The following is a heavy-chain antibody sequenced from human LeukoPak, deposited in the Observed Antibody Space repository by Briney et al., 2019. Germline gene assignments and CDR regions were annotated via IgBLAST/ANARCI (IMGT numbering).Heavy chain of an antibody. V-gene: IGHV3-9*01. D-gene: IGHD3-16*01. CDR3: AKGREDDYVWGFFDY. Sequence: GGSLRLSCAASGFTFDDYAMHWVRQAPGKGLEWVSGISWNSGSIGYADSVKGRFTISRDNAKNSLYLQMNSLRAEDTALYYCAKGREDDYVWGFFDYWGQGTLVTVSS. CDR2: ISWNSGSI. CDR1: GFTFDDYA. J-gene: IGHJ4*02.